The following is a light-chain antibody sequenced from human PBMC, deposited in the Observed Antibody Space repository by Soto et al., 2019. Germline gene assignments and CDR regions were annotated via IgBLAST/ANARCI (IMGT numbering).Light chain of an antibody. J-gene: IGLJ1*01. CDR3: SSYASTSPYV. CDR1: SSDVGGYNY. Sequence: QSALTQPASVSGSPGQSITISCTGTSSDVGGYNYVSWYQQHPGKAPKLMIHGVTNRPSGVSDRFSGSKSGNTASLTISGLQAEEEADYYCSSYASTSPYVFGTGTKVTVL. V-gene: IGLV2-14*01. CDR2: GVT.